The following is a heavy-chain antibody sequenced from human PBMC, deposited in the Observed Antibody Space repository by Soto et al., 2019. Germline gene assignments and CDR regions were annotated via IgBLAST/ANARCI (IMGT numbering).Heavy chain of an antibody. J-gene: IGHJ3*02. D-gene: IGHD2-8*01. Sequence: ASVKVSCKVSGYTLTELSMHWVRQAPGKGLEWMGGFDPEDGETIYAQKFQGRVTMTEDTSTDTAYMELSSLRSEDTAVHYCATGGMVYEDAFDIWGQGTMVTVSS. CDR3: ATGGMVYEDAFDI. CDR2: FDPEDGET. V-gene: IGHV1-24*01. CDR1: GYTLTELS.